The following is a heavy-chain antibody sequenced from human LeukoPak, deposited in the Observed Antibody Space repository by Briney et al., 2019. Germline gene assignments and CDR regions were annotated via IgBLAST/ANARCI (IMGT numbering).Heavy chain of an antibody. J-gene: IGHJ4*02. V-gene: IGHV3-74*01. CDR3: VRDLGSGWSPDY. Sequence: GGSLRLSCATSGFTFSDYWMHWVRQAPGKGLVWVSRIYSDGSSTNYADSVKGRFSISRDNARNTLYLQMNSLTAVDTAVYYCVRDLGSGWSPDYWGQGTLVTVSS. D-gene: IGHD6-19*01. CDR1: GFTFSDYW. CDR2: IYSDGSST.